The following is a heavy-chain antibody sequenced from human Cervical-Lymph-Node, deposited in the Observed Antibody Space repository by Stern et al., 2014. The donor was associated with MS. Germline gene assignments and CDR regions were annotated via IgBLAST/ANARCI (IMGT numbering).Heavy chain of an antibody. J-gene: IGHJ4*02. CDR1: GFTFSIYA. V-gene: IGHV3-23*04. Sequence: VQLVESGRGLVRPGGSLRLSCTASGFTFSIYAMSWVRQAPGKGLQWVSAISGTGGSTYYADSVKGRFTISRDNSKNTLYLQMNSLRAEDTAVYYCAKGHIVVVVAAMFYWGQGTLVTVSS. CDR3: AKGHIVVVVAAMFY. D-gene: IGHD2-15*01. CDR2: ISGTGGST.